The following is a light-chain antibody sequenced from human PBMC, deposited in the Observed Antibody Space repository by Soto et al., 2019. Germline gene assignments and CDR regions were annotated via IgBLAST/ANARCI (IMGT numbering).Light chain of an antibody. V-gene: IGKV3D-15*01. CDR3: QQYNNWPPEIT. J-gene: IGKJ5*01. CDR2: DAS. CDR1: QSINRH. Sequence: EIVLTQSPATLSLSPGERATLSCRASQSINRHLAWYRQKPGQAPRLLIYDASNRATGIPARFSGSGSGTEFTITISSLQSEDFAVYYCQQYNNWPPEITFGQGTRLEIK.